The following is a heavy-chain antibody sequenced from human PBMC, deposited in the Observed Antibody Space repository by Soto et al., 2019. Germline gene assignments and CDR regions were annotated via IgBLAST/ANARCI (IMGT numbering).Heavy chain of an antibody. CDR1: GYTFTSYA. CDR2: INAGNGNA. V-gene: IGHV1-3*01. Sequence: GASVKVSCKASGYTFTSYAMHWVRQAPGQRLEWMGWINAGNGNAKYSQKFQGRVTITRDTSASTAYMELSSLRSEDTAVYYCARMDDFPGCFTYWGQGTLVTVSS. CDR3: ARMDDFPGCFTY. D-gene: IGHD2-2*03. J-gene: IGHJ4*02.